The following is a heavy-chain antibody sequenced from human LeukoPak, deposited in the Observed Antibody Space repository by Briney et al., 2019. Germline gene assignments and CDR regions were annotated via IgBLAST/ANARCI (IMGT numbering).Heavy chain of an antibody. Sequence: SETLSLTCTVSGGSISSCSYYWGWIRQPPGKGLEWIGSIYYSGSTYYNPSLKSRVTISVDTSKNQFSLKLSSVTAADTAVYYCARLDYLYYFDYWGQGTLVTVSS. CDR2: IYYSGST. CDR3: ARLDYLYYFDY. J-gene: IGHJ4*02. V-gene: IGHV4-39*01. D-gene: IGHD3-16*01. CDR1: GGSISSCSYY.